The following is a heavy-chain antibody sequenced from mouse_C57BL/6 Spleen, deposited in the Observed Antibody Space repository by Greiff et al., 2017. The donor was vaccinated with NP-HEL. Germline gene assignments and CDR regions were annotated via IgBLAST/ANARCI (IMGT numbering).Heavy chain of an antibody. J-gene: IGHJ3*01. D-gene: IGHD2-12*01. CDR1: GYTFTSYW. Sequence: QVQLKQPGAELVRPGTSVKLSCKASGYTFTSYWMHWVKQRPGQGLEWIGVIDPSDSYTNYNQKFKGKATLTVDTSSSTAYMQLSSLTSEDSAVYYCAREEDLRRGNAYWGQGTLVTVSA. CDR2: IDPSDSYT. V-gene: IGHV1-59*01. CDR3: AREEDLRRGNAY.